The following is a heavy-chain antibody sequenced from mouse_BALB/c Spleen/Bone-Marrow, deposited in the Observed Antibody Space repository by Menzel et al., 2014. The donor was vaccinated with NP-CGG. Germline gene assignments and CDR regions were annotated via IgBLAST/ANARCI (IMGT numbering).Heavy chain of an antibody. J-gene: IGHJ4*01. Sequence: EVQLQRSGAELVKPGASVKLSCTASGFNIKDTYMHWVKQRPEQGLEWIGRIDPANGNTKYDPKFQGKATITADTSSNTAYLQLSSLTSEDTAVYHCARYGRRFYAMDYWGQGTSVTVSS. CDR1: GFNIKDTY. CDR3: ARYGRRFYAMDY. CDR2: IDPANGNT. D-gene: IGHD1-1*01. V-gene: IGHV14-3*02.